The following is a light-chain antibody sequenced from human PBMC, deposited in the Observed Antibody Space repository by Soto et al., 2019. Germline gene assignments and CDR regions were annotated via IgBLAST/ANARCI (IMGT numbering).Light chain of an antibody. CDR3: QQVNSFPST. CDR2: AAS. Sequence: TITCRASQGISSHLAWYQQKPGKAPKLLIYAASTLQTGVPSRFSGGGSGTDFTLTLSSLQPEDFATYYCQQVNSFPSTFGQGTRLEIK. CDR1: QGISSH. J-gene: IGKJ5*01. V-gene: IGKV1-9*01.